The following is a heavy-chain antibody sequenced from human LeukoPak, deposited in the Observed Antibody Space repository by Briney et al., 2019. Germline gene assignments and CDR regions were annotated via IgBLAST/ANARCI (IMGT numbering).Heavy chain of an antibody. J-gene: IGHJ4*02. CDR3: ARGGDYDILTGPPPFDY. Sequence: SETLSLTCTVSGGSISSSSYYWGWIRQPPGKGLEWIGSIYYSGSTYYNPSLKSRVTISVDTSKNQFSLKLSSVTAADTAVYYCARGGDYDILTGPPPFDYWGQGTLVTVSS. V-gene: IGHV4-39*07. CDR1: GGSISSSSYY. CDR2: IYYSGST. D-gene: IGHD3-9*01.